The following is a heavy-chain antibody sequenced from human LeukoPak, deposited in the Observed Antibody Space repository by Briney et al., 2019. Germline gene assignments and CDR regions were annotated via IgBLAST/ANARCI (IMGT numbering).Heavy chain of an antibody. J-gene: IGHJ4*02. V-gene: IGHV4-39*07. Sequence: SETLSLTCTVSGGSLSSYYWGRIRQPPGKGLEWIGSIYYSGSTYYNPSLKSRVTISVDTSKNQFSLKLSSVTAADTAVYYCASYYDSSGYYYPYFDYWGQGTLVTVSS. CDR3: ASYYDSSGYYYPYFDY. CDR2: IYYSGST. D-gene: IGHD3-22*01. CDR1: GGSLSSYY.